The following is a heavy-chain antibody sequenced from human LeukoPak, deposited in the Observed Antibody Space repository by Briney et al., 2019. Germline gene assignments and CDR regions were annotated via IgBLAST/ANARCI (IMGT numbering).Heavy chain of an antibody. CDR3: AREIGYGMDV. CDR2: IWYDGSNK. CDR1: GFTFSSYG. J-gene: IGHJ6*02. D-gene: IGHD3-22*01. V-gene: IGHV3-33*01. Sequence: GRSLRLSCAASGFTFSSYGMHWVRQAPGKGLEWVAVIWYDGSNKNYVDSVKGRFTISREDSKNTLYLEMNSLRAEDTAVYYCAREIGYGMDVWGQGTTVTVSS.